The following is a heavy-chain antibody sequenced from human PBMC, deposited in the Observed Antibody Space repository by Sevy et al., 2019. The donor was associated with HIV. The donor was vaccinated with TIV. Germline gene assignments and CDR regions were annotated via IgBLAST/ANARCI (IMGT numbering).Heavy chain of an antibody. CDR2: ISSSSTTI. CDR1: GFTFSSYS. D-gene: IGHD2-8*01. V-gene: IGHV3-48*02. Sequence: GGSLRLSCAASGFTFSSYSMNWVRQAPGKGLEWISFISSSSTTIYYADSVKGRFTISRDNAKTSLYLQMNSLGDEDTAVYYCAGSSTSANFPNSFDWWGQGTLVTVSS. CDR3: AGSSTSANFPNSFDW. J-gene: IGHJ4*02.